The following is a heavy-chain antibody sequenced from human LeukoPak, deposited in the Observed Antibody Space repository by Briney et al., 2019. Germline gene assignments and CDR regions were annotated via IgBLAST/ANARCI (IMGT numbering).Heavy chain of an antibody. CDR3: ARGRDIVVVPAATDNSSYYYGMDV. Sequence: SETLSLTCTVSGASVSSGSYYWSWIRQPPGKGLEWIGYIYYSGSTNYNPSLKSRVTISVDTSKNQFSLKLSSVTAADTAVYYCARGRDIVVVPAATDNSSYYYGMDVWGQGTTVTVSS. CDR2: IYYSGST. CDR1: GASVSSGSYY. V-gene: IGHV4-61*01. D-gene: IGHD2-2*01. J-gene: IGHJ6*02.